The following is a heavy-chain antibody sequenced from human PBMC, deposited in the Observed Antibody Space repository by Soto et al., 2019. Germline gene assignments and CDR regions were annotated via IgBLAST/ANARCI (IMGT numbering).Heavy chain of an antibody. D-gene: IGHD6-6*01. J-gene: IGHJ2*01. CDR3: ARITVRPPGWYFDL. CDR1: GGSISSGSYY. Sequence: QVQLQESGPGLVKPSQTLSLTCTVSGGSISSGSYYWSWIRQHPGKGLEWIGYIYYTGRTYYTPSLRGRVTISVDTSKNQFSLKLSSVTAADTAVYYCARITVRPPGWYFDLWGRGTLVTVSS. V-gene: IGHV4-31*03. CDR2: IYYTGRT.